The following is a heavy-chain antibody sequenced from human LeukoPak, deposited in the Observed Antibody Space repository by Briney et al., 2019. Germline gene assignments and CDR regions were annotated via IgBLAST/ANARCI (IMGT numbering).Heavy chain of an antibody. V-gene: IGHV1-2*02. J-gene: IGHJ4*02. CDR1: GYILTGYY. D-gene: IGHD6-19*01. CDR3: ARERPGIAVAGRGFAY. Sequence: ASVKVSCKASGYILTGYYMHWVRQAPGQGLEWMGWINPKSGGTKYAQKFQGRATMTRDTSTSTAYMEVSRLTSDDTAVYYCARERPGIAVAGRGFAYWGQGTLVTVSS. CDR2: INPKSGGT.